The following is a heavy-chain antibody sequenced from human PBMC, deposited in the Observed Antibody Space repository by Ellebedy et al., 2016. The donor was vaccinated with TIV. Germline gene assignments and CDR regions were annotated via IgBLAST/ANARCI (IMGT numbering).Heavy chain of an antibody. J-gene: IGHJ6*02. D-gene: IGHD2-21*02. V-gene: IGHV3-48*04. CDR2: ISSSSSTI. Sequence: GESLKISCAASGFTFSSYSMNWVRQAPGKGLEWVSYISSSSSTIYYADSVKGRFTISRDNAKNSLYLQMNSLRAEDTAVYYCATRGGGGDCYWGQGTTVTVSS. CDR3: ATRGGGGDCY. CDR1: GFTFSSYS.